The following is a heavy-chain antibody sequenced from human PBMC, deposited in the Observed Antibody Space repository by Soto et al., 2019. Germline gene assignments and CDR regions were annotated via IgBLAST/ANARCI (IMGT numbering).Heavy chain of an antibody. CDR1: GDTFTDYY. J-gene: IGHJ4*02. V-gene: IGHV1-46*01. D-gene: IGHD2-21*02. CDR2: VNPSGGHT. Sequence: QVQLVQSGAEVKKPGASVKVSCKASGDTFTDYYIHWVRQAPGQGLEWMGTVNPSGGHTTYAQHXLSXXPXPRDTSTSTLYVELTSLTSEDTAIYYCARGGHVVVVTAALDSWGQGTLVTVSS. CDR3: ARGGHVVVVTAALDS.